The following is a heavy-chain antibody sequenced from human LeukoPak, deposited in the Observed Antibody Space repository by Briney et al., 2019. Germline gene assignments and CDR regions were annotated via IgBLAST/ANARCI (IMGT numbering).Heavy chain of an antibody. Sequence: ASVKVSCKASGYTFTGYYMHWVRQAPGQGLEWMGWINPNSGGTNYAQKFQGRVTMTRDTSISTAYMELSRLRSDDTAVYYCARDSDCSGGSCYLGPYFDYWSQGTLVTVSS. J-gene: IGHJ4*02. CDR2: INPNSGGT. CDR3: ARDSDCSGGSCYLGPYFDY. D-gene: IGHD2-15*01. CDR1: GYTFTGYY. V-gene: IGHV1-2*02.